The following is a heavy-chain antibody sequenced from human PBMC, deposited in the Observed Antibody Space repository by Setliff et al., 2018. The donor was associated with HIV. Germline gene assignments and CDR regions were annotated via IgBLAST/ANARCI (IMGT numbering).Heavy chain of an antibody. V-gene: IGHV4-30-4*01. J-gene: IGHJ6*03. CDR3: ARLTFTRFIDV. CDR1: GDSITGGEYY. Sequence: SETLSLTCTVSGDSITGGEYYWSWIRQHPEKGLEFIGYIYFSGSTYYNPSLKSRVTISVDTSKNQFSLRLSSVTAADTAVYYCARLTFTRFIDVWGKGTTVTVSS. CDR2: IYFSGST. D-gene: IGHD3-10*01.